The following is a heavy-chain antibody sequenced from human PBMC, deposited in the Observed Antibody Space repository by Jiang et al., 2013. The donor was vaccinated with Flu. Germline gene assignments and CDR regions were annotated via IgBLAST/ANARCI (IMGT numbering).Heavy chain of an antibody. D-gene: IGHD3-10*01. CDR2: ISGGSTYI. V-gene: IGHV3-21*01. Sequence: RLSCAASGFSFTYYSMNWVRQAPGKGLEWASSISGGSTYIYYAESVKGRFTISRDNAKNSLFLQMNSLRGEDTAVYFCARDRAMVRGVDSFHYYGMDVWGQGATVTVSS. J-gene: IGHJ6*02. CDR1: GFSFTYYS. CDR3: ARDRAMVRGVDSFHYYGMDV.